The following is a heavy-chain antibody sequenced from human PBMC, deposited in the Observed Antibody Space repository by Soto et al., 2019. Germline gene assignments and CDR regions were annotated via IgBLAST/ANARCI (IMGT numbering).Heavy chain of an antibody. CDR1: GGSIISSSYF. J-gene: IGHJ3*02. V-gene: IGHV4-39*01. CDR3: ARRITVVRGVIVTLSTFDI. CDR2: MYYSGSP. Sequence: SETLSLTCSVSGGSIISSSYFWGWIRQPPGKGLEWIGTMYYSGSPNYNPSLTSQVTISVDTSKNQFSLKLSSVTAADTAVYFCARRITVVRGVIVTLSTFDIWGQGTMVTVS. D-gene: IGHD3-10*01.